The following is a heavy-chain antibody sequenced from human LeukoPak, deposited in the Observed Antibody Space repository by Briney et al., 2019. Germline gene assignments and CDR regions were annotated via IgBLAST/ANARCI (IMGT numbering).Heavy chain of an antibody. CDR2: IDSTSAYK. V-gene: IGHV3-21*01. J-gene: IGHJ4*01. CDR1: GFTFSSSS. Sequence: GGSLRLSCAASGFTFSSSSMNWVRQAPGKGLEWVSYIDSTSAYKLYTGSVEGRFTISRDNAKNSLYLQMNSLRAEDTAVYYCARDTSGSYSITYFGYWGHGALVTVSA. D-gene: IGHD3-10*01. CDR3: ARDTSGSYSITYFGY.